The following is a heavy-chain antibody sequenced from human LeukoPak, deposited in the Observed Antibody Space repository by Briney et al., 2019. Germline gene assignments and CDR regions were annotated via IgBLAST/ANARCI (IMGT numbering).Heavy chain of an antibody. CDR3: ARTYDTSGYYYAFDY. CDR2: IYHSGST. Sequence: SGTLSLTCAVSGASISSSHWWSWVRPAPGKGLEWIGEIYHSGSTNYNPSLKSRVTISVDKSKNQFSLKLSSVTAADTAVYYCARTYDTSGYYYAFDYWGQGTLVTASS. J-gene: IGHJ4*02. D-gene: IGHD3-22*01. CDR1: GASISSSHW. V-gene: IGHV4-4*02.